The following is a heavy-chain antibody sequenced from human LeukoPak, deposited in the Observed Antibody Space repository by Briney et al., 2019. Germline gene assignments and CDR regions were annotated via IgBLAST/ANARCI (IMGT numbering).Heavy chain of an antibody. Sequence: ASVTVSCTASGGTFSSYAISWVRQAPGQGLEWMGGIIPIFGTANYAQKFQGRVTITTDESTSTAYMELSSLRSEDTAVYYCARQLERRYYYYMDVWGKGTTVTVSS. CDR3: ARQLERRYYYYMDV. CDR1: GGTFSSYA. CDR2: IIPIFGTA. D-gene: IGHD1-1*01. V-gene: IGHV1-69*05. J-gene: IGHJ6*03.